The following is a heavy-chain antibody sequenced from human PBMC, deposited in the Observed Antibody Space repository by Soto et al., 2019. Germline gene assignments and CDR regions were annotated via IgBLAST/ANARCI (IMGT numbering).Heavy chain of an antibody. CDR3: AKAQRVLRIGESNLDAFDI. CDR2: ISGSGGST. V-gene: IGHV3-23*01. D-gene: IGHD3-10*01. J-gene: IGHJ3*02. Sequence: EVQLLESRGGLVQPGGSLRLACAAAGFTFSSYAMSWVRQAPGKGLEWVSAISGSGGSTYYADSVKGRFTISRDNSKNTLYLQMNSLRAEDTAVYYCAKAQRVLRIGESNLDAFDIWGQGTMVTVSS. CDR1: GFTFSSYA.